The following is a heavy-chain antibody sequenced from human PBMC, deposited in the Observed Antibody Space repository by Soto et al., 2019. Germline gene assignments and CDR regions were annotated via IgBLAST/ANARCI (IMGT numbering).Heavy chain of an antibody. Sequence: QITLKESGPTLVKPTQTLTLTCTFSGFSLSTSGVGVGWIRQPPGKALEWLALIYWDDDKRYTPSLKSRLTITKDTSKNQVVLTMTNMDPVDTATYYCAHVYGGYDNFDYWGQGTLVTVSS. V-gene: IGHV2-5*02. CDR3: AHVYGGYDNFDY. D-gene: IGHD5-12*01. CDR1: GFSLSTSGVG. CDR2: IYWDDDK. J-gene: IGHJ4*02.